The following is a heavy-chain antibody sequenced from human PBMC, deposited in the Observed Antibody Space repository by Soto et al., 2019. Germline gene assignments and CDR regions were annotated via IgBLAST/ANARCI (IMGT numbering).Heavy chain of an antibody. V-gene: IGHV3-23*01. D-gene: IGHD4-4*01. CDR3: AKGGSDYRIPDGFDP. CDR2: ISGSGGST. Sequence: GGSLRLSCAASGFTFSSYAMSWVRQAPGKGLEWVSAISGSGGSTYYADSVKGRFTISRDNSKNTLYLQMNSLRAEDTAVYYCAKGGSDYRIPDGFDPWAQGPLVPV. CDR1: GFTFSSYA. J-gene: IGHJ5*02.